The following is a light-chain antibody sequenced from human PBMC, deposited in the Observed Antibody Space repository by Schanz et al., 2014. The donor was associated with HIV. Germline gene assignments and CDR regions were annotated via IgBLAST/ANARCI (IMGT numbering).Light chain of an antibody. Sequence: EIVLTQSPATLSLSPGERATLSCRASQSVSSYLAWYQQKPGQAPRLLISGASSRATGIPDRFSGSGSGTDFTLTISRLEPEDFAVYYCQRYGSSPTFGGGTKVEIK. CDR1: QSVSSY. J-gene: IGKJ4*01. V-gene: IGKV3-20*01. CDR2: GAS. CDR3: QRYGSSPT.